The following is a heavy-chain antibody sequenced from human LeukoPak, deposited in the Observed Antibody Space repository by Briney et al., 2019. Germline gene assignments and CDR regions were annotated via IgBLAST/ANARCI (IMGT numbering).Heavy chain of an antibody. CDR2: IYYSGST. V-gene: IGHV4-59*08. CDR1: DGSFSNYA. J-gene: IGHJ3*02. CDR3: ARLKARDAFDI. Sequence: SESLSLTCSVSDGSFSNYAWNWIRQPPGRGLEWIGYIYYSGSTIYNPSLRSRVTISVDTSKNQFSLKLTSVTAADTAVYYCARLKARDAFDIWGQGTMVTVSS.